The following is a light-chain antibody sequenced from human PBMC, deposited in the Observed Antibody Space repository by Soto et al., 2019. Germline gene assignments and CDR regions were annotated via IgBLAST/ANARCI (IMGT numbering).Light chain of an antibody. J-gene: IGKJ1*01. V-gene: IGKV3-15*01. CDR3: QQYNNWPPT. CDR1: QSVSSK. CDR2: GAS. Sequence: EILMTQSPATLSVSPGDRATLSCRASQSVSSKLVWYQQKPGQAPRLLIHGASTRATGIPARFSGSGSGTEFTLTISSLQSEDFALYYCQQYNNWPPTFGQGTKVEIK.